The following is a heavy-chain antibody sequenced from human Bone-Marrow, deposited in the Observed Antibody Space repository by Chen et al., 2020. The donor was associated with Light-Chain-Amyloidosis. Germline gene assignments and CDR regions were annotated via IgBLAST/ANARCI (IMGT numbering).Heavy chain of an antibody. CDR1: GYTFPNYW. V-gene: IGHV5-51*01. CDR3: ARRRDGYNFDY. CDR2: IYPDDSDA. Sequence: EVQLEQSGPEVKKPGESLKISCKGSGYTFPNYWIGWVRQMPGKGLEWMGVIYPDDSDARYSPSFEGQVTLSADKSITTAYLQWRSLKASDTAMYYCARRRDGYNFDYWGQGTLVTGSS. D-gene: IGHD5-12*01. J-gene: IGHJ4*02.